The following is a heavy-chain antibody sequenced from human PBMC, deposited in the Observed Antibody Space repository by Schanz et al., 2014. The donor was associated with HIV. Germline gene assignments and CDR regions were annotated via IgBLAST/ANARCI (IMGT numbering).Heavy chain of an antibody. D-gene: IGHD3-16*01. J-gene: IGHJ3*02. CDR1: GFTLSTHG. Sequence: VQLVESGGGVVQPGGSLRLSCAASGFTLSTHGMIWVRQPPGKGLEWVSGISGSGITTYYAASVKGRFTISRDNSRNTLFLQMDSLRVDDTAVYYCAQMGAFAAFDIWGHGTVVTVSS. CDR2: ISGSGITT. CDR3: AQMGAFAAFDI. V-gene: IGHV3-23*04.